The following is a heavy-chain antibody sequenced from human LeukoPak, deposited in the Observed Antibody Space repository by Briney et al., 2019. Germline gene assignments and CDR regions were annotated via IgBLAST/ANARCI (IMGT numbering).Heavy chain of an antibody. Sequence: GGSLRLSCAASGFTFSSYWMSWVRQAPGKGLEWVAIIKQDGSEKYYVDSVKGRFTISRDNAKNSLYLQMNSLRAEDTAVYYCASQFYFDSSGYYFLVVRYFDYWGQGTLVTVSS. CDR3: ASQFYFDSSGYYFLVVRYFDY. J-gene: IGHJ4*02. D-gene: IGHD3-22*01. CDR2: IKQDGSEK. CDR1: GFTFSSYW. V-gene: IGHV3-7*01.